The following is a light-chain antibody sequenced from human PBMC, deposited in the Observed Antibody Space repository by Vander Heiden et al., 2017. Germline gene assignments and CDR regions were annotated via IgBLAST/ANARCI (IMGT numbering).Light chain of an antibody. CDR1: QSVSSNY. CDR3: QQYGGSPPYT. J-gene: IGKJ2*01. Sequence: EIGLTQSPRTLSLSPGERATLSCRASQSVSSNYLAWYQQKPGQAPRLLIYGASSRATGIPDRFSGSGSGTDFTLTISRLEPEDFAVYYCQQYGGSPPYTFGQGTKLEIK. CDR2: GAS. V-gene: IGKV3-20*01.